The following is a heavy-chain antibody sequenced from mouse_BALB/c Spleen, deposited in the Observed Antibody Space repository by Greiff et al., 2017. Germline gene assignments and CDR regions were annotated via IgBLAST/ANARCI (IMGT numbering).Heavy chain of an antibody. J-gene: IGHJ3*01. Sequence: VQLKQSGPDLVKPSPSLTLTCSATGYSITSGYYWNWIRQFPGNKLECVGYISYDGSNNYNPALKNRTSITRDTSKNQFFLKLNSVTTEDTATYCCARVDRYPFAYWGQGTLVTVSA. CDR3: ARVDRYPFAY. D-gene: IGHD2-14*01. CDR2: ISYDGSN. CDR1: GYSITSGYY. V-gene: IGHV3-6*02.